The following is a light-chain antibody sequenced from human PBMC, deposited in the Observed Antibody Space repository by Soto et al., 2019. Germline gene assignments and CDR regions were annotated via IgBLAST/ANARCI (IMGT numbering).Light chain of an antibody. Sequence: DIQMTQSPSSLSASVGDRVTITCRASQSLSNYLNWYQQKPGKAPRLLMYAASTLQSGVPSRFGSSGSGTDFTLTISSLQPEDFATYYCQQSYSTPRTFGQGTKVEIK. CDR3: QQSYSTPRT. V-gene: IGKV1-39*01. CDR2: AAS. J-gene: IGKJ1*01. CDR1: QSLSNY.